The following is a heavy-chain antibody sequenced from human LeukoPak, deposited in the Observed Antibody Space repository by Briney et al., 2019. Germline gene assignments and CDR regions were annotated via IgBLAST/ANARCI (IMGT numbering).Heavy chain of an antibody. CDR3: AREGSVVGTGYFDY. Sequence: GASLRLSCAASEFTISTYAMSWVRQAPGKGLEWGSAISGSGDGTFYADSVMGRFTIFRDNSMNTLYLQMNSLRAEDTAVYYCAREGSVVGTGYFDYWGQGTLVTVSS. CDR2: ISGSGDGT. CDR1: EFTISTYA. J-gene: IGHJ4*02. V-gene: IGHV3-23*01. D-gene: IGHD6-19*01.